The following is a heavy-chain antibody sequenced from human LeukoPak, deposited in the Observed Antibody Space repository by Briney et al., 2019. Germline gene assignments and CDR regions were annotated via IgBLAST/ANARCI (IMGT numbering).Heavy chain of an antibody. D-gene: IGHD3-22*01. Sequence: GGSLRLSCAASGFTFNIYSMSWVRPAPGEGLEWVSSISSSGDFTVYAGSVKGGFTTSRDNSQNTLYLQMNSMRAEDTAIYYCAKDRPNYYESNGHYYRRDGDYWGQGTLVTVSS. CDR1: GFTFNIYS. CDR2: ISSSGDFT. J-gene: IGHJ4*02. CDR3: AKDRPNYYESNGHYYRRDGDY. V-gene: IGHV3-23*01.